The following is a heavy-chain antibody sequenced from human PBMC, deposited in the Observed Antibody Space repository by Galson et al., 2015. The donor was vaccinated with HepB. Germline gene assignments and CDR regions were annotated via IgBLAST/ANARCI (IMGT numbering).Heavy chain of an antibody. CDR1: GLTFTRYA. J-gene: IGHJ4*02. CDR3: AKDVDYDFWTGPHYFDY. CDR2: ISGRGDST. V-gene: IGHV3-23*01. Sequence: SLRLSCAASGLTFTRYAMGWVRQAPGKGLEWVSGISGRGDSTYYTDSVKGRFTISRDNSKNTLYLQMNSLRAEDTAIYYCAKDVDYDFWTGPHYFDYWGQGTLVTVSS. D-gene: IGHD3-3*01.